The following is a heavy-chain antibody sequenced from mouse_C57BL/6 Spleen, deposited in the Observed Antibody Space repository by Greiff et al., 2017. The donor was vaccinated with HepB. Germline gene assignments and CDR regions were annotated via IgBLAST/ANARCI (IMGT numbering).Heavy chain of an antibody. Sequence: EVQGVESGGGLVKPGGSLKLSCAASGFTFSSYAMSWVRQTPEKRLEWVATISDGGSYTYYPDNVKGRFTISRDNAKNNLYLQMSHLKSEDTAMYYCARDSLGSSYAMDYWGQGTSVTVSS. J-gene: IGHJ4*01. CDR2: ISDGGSYT. CDR1: GFTFSSYA. V-gene: IGHV5-4*01. D-gene: IGHD1-1*01. CDR3: ARDSLGSSYAMDY.